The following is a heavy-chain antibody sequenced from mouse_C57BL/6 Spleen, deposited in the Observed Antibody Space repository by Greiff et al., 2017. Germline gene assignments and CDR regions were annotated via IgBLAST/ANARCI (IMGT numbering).Heavy chain of an antibody. CDR1: GFTFSSYA. Sequence: EVKVVESGEGLVKPGGSLKLSCAASGFTFSSYAMSWVRQTPEKRLEWVAYISSGGDYIYYADTVKGRFTISRDNARNTLYLQMSSLKSEDTAMYYCTRDYGSSLWYFDVWGTGTTVTVSS. CDR2: ISSGGDYI. D-gene: IGHD1-1*01. CDR3: TRDYGSSLWYFDV. V-gene: IGHV5-9-1*02. J-gene: IGHJ1*03.